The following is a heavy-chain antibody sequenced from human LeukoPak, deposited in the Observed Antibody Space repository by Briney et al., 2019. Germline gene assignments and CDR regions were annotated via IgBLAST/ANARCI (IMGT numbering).Heavy chain of an antibody. CDR3: ARGRWADKFDP. V-gene: IGHV1-2*02. CDR1: GYTFTNYY. CDR2: INPINGDT. Sequence: GASVKVSCKASGYTFTNYYVHWVRQAPGQGLEWMGSINPINGDTNFAQKFQGRVTMTSDTSINTAYMVLNSLRYDDAAVYYCARGRWADKFDPWGQGTLVTVSS. J-gene: IGHJ5*02. D-gene: IGHD3-16*01.